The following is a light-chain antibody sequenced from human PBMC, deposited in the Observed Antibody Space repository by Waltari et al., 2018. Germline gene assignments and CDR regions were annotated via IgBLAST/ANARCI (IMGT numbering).Light chain of an antibody. Sequence: SYVLTQAPSVSVAPGQTARISCGGSNHGSTSVHWYQQRPGQAPMLVIYHDTDRPSGIPERFSGSNSGTTATLSIIRAEAGDEADYYCQVWDGSRDQWVFGGGTKLTVV. J-gene: IGLJ3*02. CDR2: HDT. CDR1: NHGSTS. V-gene: IGLV3-21*01. CDR3: QVWDGSRDQWV.